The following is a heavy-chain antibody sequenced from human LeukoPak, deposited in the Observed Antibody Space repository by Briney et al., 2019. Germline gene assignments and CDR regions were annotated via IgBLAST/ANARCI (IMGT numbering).Heavy chain of an antibody. CDR3: AKDPWWNSSGYYNY. J-gene: IGHJ4*02. D-gene: IGHD3-22*01. CDR1: GFTFSSYA. V-gene: IGHV3-23*01. CDR2: ISGSGGST. Sequence: PGGSLRLSCAASGFTFSSYAMSWVRQAPGKGLEWVSAISGSGGSTYYADSVKGRFTISRDNSKNTLYLQMNSLRAEDTAVYYCAKDPWWNSSGYYNYWGQGTLVTVSS.